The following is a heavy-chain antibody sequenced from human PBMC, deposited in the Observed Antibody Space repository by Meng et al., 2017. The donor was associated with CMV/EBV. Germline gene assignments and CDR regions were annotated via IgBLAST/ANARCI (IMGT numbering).Heavy chain of an antibody. CDR1: GGSISSYY. D-gene: IGHD5-18*01. Sequence: GSLRLSCTVSGGSISSYYWSWIRQPPGKGLEWIGYIYYSGSTNYNPSLKSRVTISVDTSKNQFSLKLSSVTAADTAVYYCARDMDSYGYGSWGQGTLVIVSS. CDR2: IYYSGST. J-gene: IGHJ5*02. CDR3: ARDMDSYGYGS. V-gene: IGHV4-59*01.